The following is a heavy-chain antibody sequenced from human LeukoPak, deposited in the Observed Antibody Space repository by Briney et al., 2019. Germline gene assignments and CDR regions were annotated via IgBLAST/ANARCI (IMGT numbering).Heavy chain of an antibody. CDR1: GFSFSTFG. V-gene: IGHV3-33*01. Sequence: PGGSLRLSCAASGFSFSTFGMHWARRAPGKGLEWVAVIWNDGSKKFYADSVKGRFTISRDNSQNTLYLQMNRLRVEDTAVYYCGRDSLGGDYWDQGTLVTVSS. D-gene: IGHD3-16*01. CDR2: IWNDGSKK. CDR3: GRDSLGGDY. J-gene: IGHJ4*02.